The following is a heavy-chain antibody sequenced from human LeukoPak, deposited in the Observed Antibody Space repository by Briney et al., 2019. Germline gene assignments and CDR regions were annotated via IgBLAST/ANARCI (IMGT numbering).Heavy chain of an antibody. CDR3: ARDISLAIVGCSDY. D-gene: IGHD1-26*01. CDR2: ISGSGGST. Sequence: GGSLRLSCAASGFTFSSYAMSWVRQAPGKGLEWVSAISGSGGSTYYADSVKGRFTISRDNSKNTLYLQMNSLRAEDTAVYYCARDISLAIVGCSDYWGQGTLVTVSS. J-gene: IGHJ4*02. CDR1: GFTFSSYA. V-gene: IGHV3-23*01.